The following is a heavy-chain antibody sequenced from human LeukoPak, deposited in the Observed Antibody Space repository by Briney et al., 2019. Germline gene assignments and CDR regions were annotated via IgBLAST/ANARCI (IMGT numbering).Heavy chain of an antibody. V-gene: IGHV1-2*06. D-gene: IGHD3-3*01. Sequence: ASVKVSCKASGYTFTGYYMHWVRQAPGQGLEGMGRINPNSGGTNYAQKFQRRDTMTRDTSISTAYMELSRMRSDDTAVYYCARGMGNPFPKAITIFGVVIPAGGYYYMDVWGKGTTVTVPS. CDR2: INPNSGGT. CDR3: ARGMGNPFPKAITIFGVVIPAGGYYYMDV. CDR1: GYTFTGYY. J-gene: IGHJ6*03.